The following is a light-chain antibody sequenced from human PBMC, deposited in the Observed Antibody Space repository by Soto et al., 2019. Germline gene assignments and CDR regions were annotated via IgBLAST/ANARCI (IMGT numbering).Light chain of an antibody. CDR1: QSVSSNY. CDR3: HQRQSWPRT. J-gene: IGKJ1*01. V-gene: IGKV3-11*01. CDR2: AAS. Sequence: EIVLTQSPGTLSLSPGERATLSCRASQSVSSNYLAWFQQQPGQAPRLLIYAASNRAAGIPARFSGSGSETDFTLTISDVEPEDFAVYYCHQRQSWPRTFGQGTKVDIK.